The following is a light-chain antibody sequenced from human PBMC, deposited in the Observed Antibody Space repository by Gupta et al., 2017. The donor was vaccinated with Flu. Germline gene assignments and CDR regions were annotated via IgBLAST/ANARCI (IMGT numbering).Light chain of an antibody. CDR2: GEN. Sequence: QGDSLRSSYASWYQQKPRQAPVLVIYGENNRPSGIPDRFSGSSSGSTASLTITGAQAEDEGDYYCNSRDSSNNNEIFGGGTKVTVL. J-gene: IGLJ2*01. CDR3: NSRDSSNNNEI. CDR1: SLRSSY. V-gene: IGLV3-19*01.